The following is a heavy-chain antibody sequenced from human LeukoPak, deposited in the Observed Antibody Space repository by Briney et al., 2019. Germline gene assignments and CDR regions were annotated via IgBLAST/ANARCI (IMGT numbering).Heavy chain of an antibody. D-gene: IGHD2-21*02. Sequence: GGSLRLSCSASGFPFSRYAMQWVRRAPGKGLEYVSAISGDGGATYYADSVKGRFTISRDNSKNTLFLQMSSLRPEDTALYYCVKDQTVVVTAILSYWGQGTLVTVSS. CDR1: GFPFSRYA. V-gene: IGHV3-64D*09. CDR3: VKDQTVVVTAILSY. CDR2: ISGDGGAT. J-gene: IGHJ4*02.